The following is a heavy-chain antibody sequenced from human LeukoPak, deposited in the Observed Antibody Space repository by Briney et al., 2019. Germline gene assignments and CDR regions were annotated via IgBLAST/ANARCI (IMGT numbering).Heavy chain of an antibody. CDR2: IKQDGSEK. Sequence: GGSLRLSCAASGFTFSSYWMSWVRQAPGKGLEWVANIKQDGSEKYYVDSVKGRFTISRDNAKNSLYLQMNSLRAEDTAVYYCARDATRRFGELYGYWGQGTPVTVSS. V-gene: IGHV3-7*01. J-gene: IGHJ4*02. CDR1: GFTFSSYW. CDR3: ARDATRRFGELYGY. D-gene: IGHD3-10*01.